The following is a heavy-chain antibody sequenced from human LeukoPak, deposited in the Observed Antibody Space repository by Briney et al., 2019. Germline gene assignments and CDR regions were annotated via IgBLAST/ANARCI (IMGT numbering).Heavy chain of an antibody. CDR1: GFTFSSYA. CDR2: IGIASDT. J-gene: IGHJ6*03. D-gene: IGHD1-1*01. CDR3: ARGPPRGKYYYMDV. Sequence: PGGSLRLSCAASGFTFSSYAMSWVRQAPGKGLEWVSTIGIASDTYYPGSVEGRFTLSRDNAKNSLYLQMNSLTAGDTAVYYCARGPPRGKYYYMDVWGKGTTVTVSS. V-gene: IGHV3-13*01.